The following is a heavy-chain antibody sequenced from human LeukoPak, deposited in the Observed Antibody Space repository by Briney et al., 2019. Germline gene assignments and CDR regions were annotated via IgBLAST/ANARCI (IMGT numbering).Heavy chain of an antibody. CDR3: TRDTNGDYVSAFES. CDR2: ITGGHFPT. Sequence: GGSLSLSCAASGFSFSKFAMTWVRQAPGKGLEWVSSITGGHFPTYYTDSVKGRFTISRDNSKNTLYLQMNSLRADDTAVYYCTRDTNGDYVSAFESWGQGTLVTVSS. CDR1: GFSFSKFA. J-gene: IGHJ5*01. V-gene: IGHV3-23*01. D-gene: IGHD4-17*01.